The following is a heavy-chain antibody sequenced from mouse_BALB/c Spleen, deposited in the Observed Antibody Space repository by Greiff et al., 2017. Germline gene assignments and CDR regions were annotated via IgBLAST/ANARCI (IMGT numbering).Heavy chain of an antibody. J-gene: IGHJ3*01. D-gene: IGHD1-2*01. V-gene: IGHV7-3*02. CDR2: IRNKANGYTT. Sequence: EVQLVESGGGLVQPGGSLRLSCATSGFTFTDYYMSWVRQPPGKALEWLGFIRNKANGYTTEYSASVKGRFTISRDNSQSILYLQMNTLRAEDSATYYCARDIAFITTASFAYWGQGTLVTVSA. CDR3: ARDIAFITTASFAY. CDR1: GFTFTDYY.